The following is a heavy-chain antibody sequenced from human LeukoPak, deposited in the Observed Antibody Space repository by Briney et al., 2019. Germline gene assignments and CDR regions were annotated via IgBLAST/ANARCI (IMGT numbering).Heavy chain of an antibody. D-gene: IGHD3-10*01. V-gene: IGHV3-30*03. CDR2: ISYDGSNK. CDR3: ARDWGLVRGVIIY. Sequence: GGSLRLSCAASGFTFSSYGMHWVRQAPGKGLEWVAVISYDGSNKYYADSVKGRFTISRDNAKNTLYLQMNSLRAEDTAVYYCARDWGLVRGVIIYWGQGALVTVSS. J-gene: IGHJ4*02. CDR1: GFTFSSYG.